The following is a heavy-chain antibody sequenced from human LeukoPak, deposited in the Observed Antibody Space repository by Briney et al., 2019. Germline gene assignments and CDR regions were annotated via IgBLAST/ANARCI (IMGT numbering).Heavy chain of an antibody. J-gene: IGHJ5*02. CDR3: ARGYDTSGYYDHWFDP. CDR1: GGSINSGDYF. V-gene: IGHV4-31*03. D-gene: IGHD3-22*01. Sequence: SETLSLTCTVSGGSINSGDYFWSWIRQHPGKGLEWMGYIHYSGSTYYNPSLKSRVSISADTTKNQFSLKLTSMPAADTAVYHCARGYDTSGYYDHWFDPWGQGTLVTVSS. CDR2: IHYSGST.